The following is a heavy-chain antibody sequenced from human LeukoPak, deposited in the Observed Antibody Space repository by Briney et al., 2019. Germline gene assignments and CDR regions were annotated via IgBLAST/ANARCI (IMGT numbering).Heavy chain of an antibody. CDR3: AIMHGYYDGSGFWVQ. V-gene: IGHV3-23*01. J-gene: IGHJ4*02. D-gene: IGHD3-22*01. CDR2: ISPSGDRT. Sequence: PGGSLRLSCAASGFTFSSYAMSWVRQAPGKGLEWVSFISPSGDRTSNADSVEGRFTISRDNTRNTLYLQMNNLRDEDTGVYYCAIMHGYYDGSGFWVQWGQGTLVTVSS. CDR1: GFTFSSYA.